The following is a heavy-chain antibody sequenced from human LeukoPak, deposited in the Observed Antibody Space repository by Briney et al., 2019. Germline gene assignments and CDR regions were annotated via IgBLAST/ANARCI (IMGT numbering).Heavy chain of an antibody. V-gene: IGHV5-51*03. CDR2: IYPGDSDS. CDR3: ASHRRDGYNTKYDAFDI. CDR1: GYSFTSYW. D-gene: IGHD5-24*01. Sequence: GEALKISWKGAGYSFTSYWIGWVRQMPGKGLEWMGIIYPGDSDSRSSPSFRGQVTISADKSISTSYVQWSSLKASDTAMYYCASHRRDGYNTKYDAFDIWGQGTMVTVSS. J-gene: IGHJ3*02.